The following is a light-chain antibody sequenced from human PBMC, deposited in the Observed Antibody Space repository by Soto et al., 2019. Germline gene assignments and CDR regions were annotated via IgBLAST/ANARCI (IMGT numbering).Light chain of an antibody. CDR2: GNT. V-gene: IGLV1-40*01. CDR3: QSYGIRLKVV. Sequence: QSALTQPPSVSGAPGQRLTFSCAGTSSNIGAGFDVHWYQHVPGSAPKLLISGNTNRPSGVPDRFSASKSGTSASLTITGLQAEDEADYYFQSYGIRLKVVFCGGTALTVL. J-gene: IGLJ3*02. CDR1: SSNIGAGFD.